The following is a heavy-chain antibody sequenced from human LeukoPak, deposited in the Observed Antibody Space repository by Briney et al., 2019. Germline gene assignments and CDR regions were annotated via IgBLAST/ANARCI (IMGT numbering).Heavy chain of an antibody. J-gene: IGHJ4*02. V-gene: IGHV1-69-2*01. Sequence: ASVKVSCKASGYTFTDYYMHWVQQAPGKGLEWMGLVEPEDGETIYAEKFQGRVTITADTSTDTAYMELSSLRSEDTAVYYCALSRYSSSDPFDYWGQGTLVTVSS. CDR3: ALSRYSSSDPFDY. CDR2: VEPEDGET. CDR1: GYTFTDYY. D-gene: IGHD6-13*01.